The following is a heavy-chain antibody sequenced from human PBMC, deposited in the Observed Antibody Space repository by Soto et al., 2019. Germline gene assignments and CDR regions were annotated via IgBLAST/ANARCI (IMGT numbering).Heavy chain of an antibody. CDR1: GASLSSVGYY. CDR2: IFHTGTT. Sequence: QVQLQESGPGLAKPSQTLSLTCTVSGASLSSVGYYWTWIRHVPVKALEWIGYIFHTGTTFYNPSLQSRVVMSIEKSDNQFSLNLRSVTAADTAVYYCARGLGYDSNGRFLAAFDVWGQGTMVTVSS. CDR3: ARGLGYDSNGRFLAAFDV. D-gene: IGHD3-22*01. V-gene: IGHV4-31*03. J-gene: IGHJ3*01.